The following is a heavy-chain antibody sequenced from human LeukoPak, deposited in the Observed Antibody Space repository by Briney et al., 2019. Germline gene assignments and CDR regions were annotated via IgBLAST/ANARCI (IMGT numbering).Heavy chain of an antibody. V-gene: IGHV3-74*01. CDR1: GFTFSSYR. CDR2: INSDGSST. D-gene: IGHD3-9*01. J-gene: IGHJ6*04. CDR3: ARDSNYDILTGFLYYYYYYGMDV. Sequence: GGSLRLSCAASGFTFSSYRMHWVRQAPGKGLVWVSRINSDGSSTSYADSVKGRFTISRDNAKNTLYLQMNSLRAEDTAVYYCARDSNYDILTGFLYYYYYYGMDVWGKGTTVTVSS.